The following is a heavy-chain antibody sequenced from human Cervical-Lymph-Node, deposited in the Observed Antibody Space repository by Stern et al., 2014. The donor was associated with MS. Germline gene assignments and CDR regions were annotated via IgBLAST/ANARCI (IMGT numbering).Heavy chain of an antibody. D-gene: IGHD6-13*01. J-gene: IGHJ4*02. CDR3: ASAYSSSHYYFDY. CDR2: IWSDGSKP. Sequence: MQLVESGGGVVQPGRSLRRSCAGSGLSFSRYAMHWVRQAPGKGLEWVALIWSDGSKPYYADSVTGRFTISRDNFKNSLYLQINSLRAEDTAVYYCASAYSSSHYYFDYWGQGTLVTVSS. V-gene: IGHV3-33*01. CDR1: GLSFSRYA.